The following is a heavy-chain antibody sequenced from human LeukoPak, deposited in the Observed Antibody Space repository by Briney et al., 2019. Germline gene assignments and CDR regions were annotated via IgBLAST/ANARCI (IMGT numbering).Heavy chain of an antibody. CDR1: VGTFSSYA. J-gene: IGHJ4*02. V-gene: IGHV1-69*04. CDR2: IIPILGIA. CDR3: AVVGATSASDY. D-gene: IGHD1-26*01. Sequence: ASVKVSCKASVGTFSSYAISWVRQAPGQGLEWMGRIIPILGIANYAQKFQGRVTITADKSTSTAYMELSSLRSEDTAVYYCAVVGATSASDYWGQGTLVTVSS.